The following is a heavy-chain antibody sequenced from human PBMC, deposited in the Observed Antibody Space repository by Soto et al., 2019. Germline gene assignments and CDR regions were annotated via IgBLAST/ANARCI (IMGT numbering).Heavy chain of an antibody. V-gene: IGHV1-69*02. CDR2: IIPILGIA. J-gene: IGHJ3*02. CDR3: ALRGGSSWSGYQLSSPDAFDI. Sequence: QVQLVQSGADVKKPGSSVKVSCKASGGTFSSYTISWVRQAPGQGLEWMGRIIPILGIANYAQKFQGRVTITADKSTGTAYMELSSLRSEDTAVYYCALRGGSSWSGYQLSSPDAFDIWGQGTMVTVSS. CDR1: GGTFSSYT. D-gene: IGHD3-3*01.